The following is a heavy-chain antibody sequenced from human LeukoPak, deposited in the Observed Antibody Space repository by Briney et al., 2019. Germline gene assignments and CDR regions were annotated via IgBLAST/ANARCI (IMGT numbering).Heavy chain of an antibody. CDR3: ARAGDSDTYYCPFQH. J-gene: IGHJ1*01. D-gene: IGHD3-10*01. Sequence: SQTLSLTCTVSGGSISSGDYYWSWIRQPPGKGLEWIGYIYYSGSTYYNPSLKSRVTISVDRSKNQFSLKLNSVTPADTAVYYCARAGDSDTYYCPFQHWGQGTLVTVSS. V-gene: IGHV4-30-4*01. CDR1: GGSISSGDYY. CDR2: IYYSGST.